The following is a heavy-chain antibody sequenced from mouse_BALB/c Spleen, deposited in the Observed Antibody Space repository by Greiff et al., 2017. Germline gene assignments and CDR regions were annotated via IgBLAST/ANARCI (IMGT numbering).Heavy chain of an antibody. J-gene: IGHJ4*01. Sequence: LQESGAELAKPGASVKMSCKASGYTFTSYWMHWVKQRPGQGLEWIGYINPSTGYTEYNQKFKDKATLTADKSSSTAYMQLSSLTSEDSAVYYCALRLYAMDYWGQGTSVTVSS. V-gene: IGHV1-7*01. CDR1: GYTFTSYW. D-gene: IGHD2-12*01. CDR3: ALRLYAMDY. CDR2: INPSTGYT.